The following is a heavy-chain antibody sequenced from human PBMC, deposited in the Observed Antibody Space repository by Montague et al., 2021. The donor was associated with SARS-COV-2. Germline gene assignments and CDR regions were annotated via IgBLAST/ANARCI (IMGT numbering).Heavy chain of an antibody. CDR2: IYYSGST. D-gene: IGHD6-13*01. J-gene: IGHJ4*02. CDR1: GGSVSSGGYY. CDR3: ARVSLAAAATRSDY. Sequence: ETLSLTCTVSGGSVSSGGYYWSWIRQPPGKGLEWIGYIYYSGSTNYNPSLKSRVTISLDTSKNQFSLKLTSVAAADTAVYYCARVSLAAAATRSDYWGQGTLVTVSS. V-gene: IGHV4-61*08.